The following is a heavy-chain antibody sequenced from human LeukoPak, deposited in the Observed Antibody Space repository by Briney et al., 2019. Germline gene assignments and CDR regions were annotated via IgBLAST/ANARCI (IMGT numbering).Heavy chain of an antibody. D-gene: IGHD1-26*01. CDR1: GFMFSGYN. J-gene: IGHJ6*03. CDR2: ISTRSVYI. CDR3: VRGRPRKKLWDVHYYSYMDV. Sequence: PGGSLRLSCAVSGFMFSGYNMNWVRQATGQGLDWVASISTRSVYIYYADSVRGRFTVSRDNAKNSLYLQMNSLRGEDAAVYYCVRGRPRKKLWDVHYYSYMDVWGKGTTVTVSS. V-gene: IGHV3-21*01.